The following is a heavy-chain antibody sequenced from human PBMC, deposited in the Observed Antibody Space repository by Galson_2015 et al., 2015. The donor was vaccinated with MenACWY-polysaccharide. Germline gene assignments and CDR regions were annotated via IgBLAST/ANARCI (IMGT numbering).Heavy chain of an antibody. CDR1: DYSIRSGYF. Sequence: SETLSLTCAVSDYSIRSGYFWGWILQPPGKGLEWIASIFHSGTTYYNPSLKSRVTISVDTSKNQFSLKLSSVTAADTAVYYCARVEKYSGSYYILHWGQGPLVPVSS. CDR3: ARVEKYSGSYYILH. CDR2: IFHSGTT. D-gene: IGHD1-26*01. J-gene: IGHJ4*02. V-gene: IGHV4-38-2*01.